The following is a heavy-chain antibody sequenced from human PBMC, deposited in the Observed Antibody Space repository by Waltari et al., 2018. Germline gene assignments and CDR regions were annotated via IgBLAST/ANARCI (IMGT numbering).Heavy chain of an antibody. J-gene: IGHJ4*02. D-gene: IGHD2-15*01. CDR3: ARDMLAAKMDY. V-gene: IGHV4-59*01. Sequence: QVQLQESGPGLVKPSETLSLTCTVSGGSISSYYWSWIRQPPGKGLEWIGYIYYSGSTNYNPSLKSRVTISVDTSKNQFSLKLSSVTAADTAVYYCARDMLAAKMDYWGQGTLVTVSS. CDR2: IYYSGST. CDR1: GGSISSYY.